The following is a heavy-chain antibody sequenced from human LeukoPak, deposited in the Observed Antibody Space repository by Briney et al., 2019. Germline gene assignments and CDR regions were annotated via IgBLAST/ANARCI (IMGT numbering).Heavy chain of an antibody. V-gene: IGHV3-30-3*01. CDR3: VFGYGDVDFDY. CDR1: GFTFFNYA. J-gene: IGHJ4*02. D-gene: IGHD4-17*01. Sequence: GASLRLSCAASGFTFFNYAMQWVRQAPGKGLEWVAVISYDGANNNHADSVKGRFTICRDNSKNTLYLQMNSLRAEDTAVYYCVFGYGDVDFDYWGQGTLDTLPS. CDR2: ISYDGANN.